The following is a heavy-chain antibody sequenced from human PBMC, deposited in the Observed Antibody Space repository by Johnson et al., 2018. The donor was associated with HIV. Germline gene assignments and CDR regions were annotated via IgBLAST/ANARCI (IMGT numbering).Heavy chain of an antibody. V-gene: IGHV3-30*04. Sequence: QVQLVESGGGVVQPGRSLRLACVTSGFSISNYAMHWVRQAPGKGLEWVAVISYDGSFQYYTDSVKGRFTISRDNSKNTVFLQMNSLRSDDTAVYFCARDQAYRSSWAFSFDIWGQGTMVTVSS. CDR1: GFSISNYA. D-gene: IGHD6-13*01. J-gene: IGHJ3*02. CDR3: ARDQAYRSSWAFSFDI. CDR2: ISYDGSFQ.